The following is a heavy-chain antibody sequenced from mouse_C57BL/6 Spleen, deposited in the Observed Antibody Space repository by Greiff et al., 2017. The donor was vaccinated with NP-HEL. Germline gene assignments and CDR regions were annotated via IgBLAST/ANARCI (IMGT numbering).Heavy chain of an antibody. CDR1: GYTFTSYW. Sequence: VQLQQSGAELVMPGASVKLSCKASGYTFTSYWMHWVKQRPGQGLEWIGEIDPSDSYTNYNQKFKGKSTLTVDKSSSTAYMQLSSLTSEDSAVYYCARGGLRDYWGQGTTLTVSS. CDR2: IDPSDSYT. V-gene: IGHV1-69*01. D-gene: IGHD2-4*01. CDR3: ARGGLRDY. J-gene: IGHJ2*01.